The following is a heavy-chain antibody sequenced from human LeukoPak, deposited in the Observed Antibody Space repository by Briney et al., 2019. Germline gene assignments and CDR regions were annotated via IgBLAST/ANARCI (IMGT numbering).Heavy chain of an antibody. CDR3: ARDLAFGEMVTNRGAFDI. V-gene: IGHV1-2*02. D-gene: IGHD5-24*01. Sequence: ASVKVSSKASGYTFNDYYMHWKRKAPGQGIELIKWINPNSGGTNYAQKFQGRVTMTRDTSISTADMELRSLRSDDTAVYYCARDLAFGEMVTNRGAFDIWGQGTMVTVSS. CDR1: GYTFNDYY. CDR2: INPNSGGT. J-gene: IGHJ3*02.